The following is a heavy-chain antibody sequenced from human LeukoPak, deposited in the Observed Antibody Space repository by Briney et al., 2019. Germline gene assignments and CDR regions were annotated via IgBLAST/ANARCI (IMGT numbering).Heavy chain of an antibody. Sequence: GRSLRLSCVASGFTFDEYALHWVRQAPGKGLEWVSGISWHSNSIGYAESVKGRFTISRDNAKNSLYLQMSSLRAEDAALYYCVKEGGPDRCGWQGDYFDYWGQGTLVTVSS. CDR2: ISWHSNSI. J-gene: IGHJ4*02. CDR1: GFTFDEYA. V-gene: IGHV3-9*01. D-gene: IGHD6-19*01. CDR3: VKEGGPDRCGWQGDYFDY.